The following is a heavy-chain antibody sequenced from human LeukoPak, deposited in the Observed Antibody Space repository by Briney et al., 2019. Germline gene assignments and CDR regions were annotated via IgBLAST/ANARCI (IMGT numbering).Heavy chain of an antibody. CDR2: INQYGSEK. J-gene: IGHJ4*02. D-gene: IGHD3-10*01. V-gene: IGHV3-7*04. CDR1: GVTFSSYL. CDR3: GRGLVGFGELNY. Sequence: GGSLRLSCAASGVTFSSYLMSWVRQAPGKGLEWVANINQYGSEKYYVDSVKGRFTISRDNAKNTLYLEMTRLRIAEPAVYSCGRGLVGFGELNYWGQGTLVTVSS.